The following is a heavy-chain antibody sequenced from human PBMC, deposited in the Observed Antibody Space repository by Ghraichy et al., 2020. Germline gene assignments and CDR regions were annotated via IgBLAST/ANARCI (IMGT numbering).Heavy chain of an antibody. V-gene: IGHV3-48*01. J-gene: IGHJ6*02. D-gene: IGHD1-26*01. CDR1: GFTLTNFG. CDR2: ITGNSKNI. Sequence: SCTASGFTLTNFGMNWVRQAPGKGLEWLSHITGNSKNIYSADSVKGRFTISRDNAKKSLYLQMNSLRAEDTAVYYCARDSGNYYYGMDVWGQGTTVTVSS. CDR3: ARDSGNYYYGMDV.